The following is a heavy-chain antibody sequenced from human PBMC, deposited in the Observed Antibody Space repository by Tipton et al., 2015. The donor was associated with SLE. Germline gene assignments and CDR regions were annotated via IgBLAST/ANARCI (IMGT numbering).Heavy chain of an antibody. CDR2: IFYTGST. V-gene: IGHV4-39*07. J-gene: IGHJ4*02. CDR1: DGSIRSTNYY. CDR3: ARRHSSGPVDS. D-gene: IGHD6-25*01. Sequence: TLSLTCTVSDGSIRSTNYYWGWIRQPPGKGLEWIGSIFYTGSTYYNPSLKSRVSFSIDTSKHQFSLKLNSVTAADTAVYYCARRHSSGPVDSWGQGSLDTVSS.